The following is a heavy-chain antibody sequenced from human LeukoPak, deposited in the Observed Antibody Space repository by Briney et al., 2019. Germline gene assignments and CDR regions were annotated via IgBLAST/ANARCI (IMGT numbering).Heavy chain of an antibody. J-gene: IGHJ4*02. CDR3: ARDFSRLEMATTPPGFDY. V-gene: IGHV1-46*01. D-gene: IGHD5-24*01. CDR1: GYTFTSYY. Sequence: ASVKVSCKASGYTFTSYYMHWVRQAPGQGLECMGIINPSGGSTSYAQKFQGRVTMTRDTSTSTVYMELSSLRSEDTAVYYCARDFSRLEMATTPPGFDYWGQGTLVTVSS. CDR2: INPSGGST.